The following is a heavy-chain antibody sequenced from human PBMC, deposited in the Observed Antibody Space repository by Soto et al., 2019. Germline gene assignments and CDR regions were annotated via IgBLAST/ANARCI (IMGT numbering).Heavy chain of an antibody. CDR1: GFTFSSYA. J-gene: IGHJ4*02. V-gene: IGHV3-30-3*01. Sequence: QVQLVESGGGVVQPGRSLRLSCAASGFTFSSYAMHWVRQAPGKGLEWVAVISYDGSNKYYADSVKGRFTISRDNSKNTXYXXMNSLRAEDTAVYYCASLSAYYDYVWGSYRLDPDYWGQGTLVTVSS. D-gene: IGHD3-16*02. CDR3: ASLSAYYDYVWGSYRLDPDY. CDR2: ISYDGSNK.